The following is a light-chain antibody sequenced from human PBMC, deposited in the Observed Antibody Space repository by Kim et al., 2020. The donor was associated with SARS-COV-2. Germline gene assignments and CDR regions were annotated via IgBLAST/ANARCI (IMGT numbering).Light chain of an antibody. CDR1: KSISSW. V-gene: IGKV1-5*03. J-gene: IGKJ2*03. Sequence: ASIGDRVTISCRANKSISSWLAWYQQKPGKAPKLLIYKTSYLESGVPSGFSGSGSGTEFTLTSASLQPDDFATYYCQQYDKDPYSFGQGTKVDIK. CDR3: QQYDKDPYS. CDR2: KTS.